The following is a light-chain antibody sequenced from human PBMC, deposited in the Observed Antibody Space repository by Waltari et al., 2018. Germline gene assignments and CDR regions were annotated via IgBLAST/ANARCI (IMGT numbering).Light chain of an antibody. Sequence: VMTQSPAILSVSPGDSVTLPCRASQSLPSNLAWYQQKPGQPPRLLIFGASTRATGVSDRFSGSGTTTQFSLTISSLQPEDFAIYFCQQYNRWPSTFGQGTKLDIK. CDR2: GAS. CDR3: QQYNRWPST. V-gene: IGKV3-15*01. J-gene: IGKJ2*01. CDR1: QSLPSN.